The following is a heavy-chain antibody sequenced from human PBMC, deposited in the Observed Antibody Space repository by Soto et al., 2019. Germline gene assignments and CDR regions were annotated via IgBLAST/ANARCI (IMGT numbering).Heavy chain of an antibody. CDR3: ATLLRFFGP. CDR2: IHYSGST. CDR1: GGSISSGYYY. D-gene: IGHD3-3*01. V-gene: IGHV4-30-4*01. Sequence: SETLSLTGTVSGGSISSGYYYWSWIRQPPGKGLEWIGYIHYSGSTYYNPSLKSRITISVEKSKNQFSLKLSSVTAADTAVYYCATLLRFFGPLGQGILVTVCS. J-gene: IGHJ5*02.